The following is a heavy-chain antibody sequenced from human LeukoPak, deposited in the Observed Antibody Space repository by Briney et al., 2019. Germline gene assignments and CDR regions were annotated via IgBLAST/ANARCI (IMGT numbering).Heavy chain of an antibody. J-gene: IGHJ6*02. V-gene: IGHV1-2*02. CDR1: GYTFTGYY. D-gene: IGHD2-2*01. CDR2: INTNSGGT. CDR3: ARDGVCSSTSCYFYYYYGMDV. Sequence: ASVKVSCKASGYTFTGYYMHWVRQAPGQGLEWMGWINTNSGGTNYAQKFQGRVTMTRDTSISTAYMELSRLRSDDTAVYYCARDGVCSSTSCYFYYYYGMDVWGQGTTVTVSS.